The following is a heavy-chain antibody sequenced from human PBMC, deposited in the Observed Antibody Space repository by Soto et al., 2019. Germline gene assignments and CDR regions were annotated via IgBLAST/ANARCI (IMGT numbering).Heavy chain of an antibody. Sequence: GESLKISCKGSGYSFTSYWIGWVRQMPGKGLEWMGIIYPGDSDTRYSPSFQGQVTISADKSISTAYLQWSSLKASDTAMYYCARHGSQTTDGYYYYYGMDVWGQGTTVTVSS. CDR3: ARHGSQTTDGYYYYYGMDV. CDR2: IYPGDSDT. D-gene: IGHD2-2*03. J-gene: IGHJ6*02. V-gene: IGHV5-51*01. CDR1: GYSFTSYW.